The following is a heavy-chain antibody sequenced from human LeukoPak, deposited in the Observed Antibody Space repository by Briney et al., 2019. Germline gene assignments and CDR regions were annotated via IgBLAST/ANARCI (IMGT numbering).Heavy chain of an antibody. J-gene: IGHJ4*02. D-gene: IGHD3-3*01. CDR3: ARDFWSGTFFDY. CDR2: IWYDGSNK. V-gene: IGHV3-33*01. CDR1: GFTFRNHG. Sequence: PGRSLRLSCTASGFTFRNHGMNWVRQAPGKGLEWVAVIWYDGSNKYYADSVKGRFTISRDNSKNTLYLQMNSLRAEDTAVYYCARDFWSGTFFDYWGQGTLVTVSS.